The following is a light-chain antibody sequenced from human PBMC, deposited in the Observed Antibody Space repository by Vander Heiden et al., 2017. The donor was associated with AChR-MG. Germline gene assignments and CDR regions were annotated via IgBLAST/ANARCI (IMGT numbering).Light chain of an antibody. Sequence: DIKLTQSPSFLSASVGARVTITCRASQGISNSLAWYQQKPGKAPNLLIYAASTFKSGVPSRFSGSGSGTEFTLSINILQPEDFATYYCLHLNDYARPFGQRIKVEIK. CDR3: LHLNDYARP. CDR1: QGISNS. CDR2: AAS. V-gene: IGKV1-9*01. J-gene: IGKJ1*01.